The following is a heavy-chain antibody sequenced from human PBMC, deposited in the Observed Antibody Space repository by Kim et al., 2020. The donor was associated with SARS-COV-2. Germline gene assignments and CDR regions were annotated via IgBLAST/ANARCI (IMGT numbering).Heavy chain of an antibody. CDR1: GYTFTSYY. V-gene: IGHV1-46*01. CDR2: INPSGGST. D-gene: IGHD3-22*01. CDR3: ARDGDYYYDSSGHDAFDI. J-gene: IGHJ3*02. Sequence: ASVKVSCKASGYTFTSYYMHWVRQAPGQGLEWMGIINPSGGSTSYAQKFQGRVTMTRDTSTSTVYMELSSLRSEDTAVYYCARDGDYYYDSSGHDAFDIWGQGTMVTVSS.